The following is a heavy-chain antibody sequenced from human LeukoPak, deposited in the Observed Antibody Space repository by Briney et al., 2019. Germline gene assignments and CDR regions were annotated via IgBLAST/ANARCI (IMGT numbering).Heavy chain of an antibody. CDR2: IYSGGST. Sequence: GGSLRLSCAASGFTVSSKYMSWVRQAPGKGLEWVSVIYSGGSTYYADSVKGRFTISRDNSKNTVYLQMNSLRAEDTAVYYCARDCRASSSDYYPLGYWGQGTLVTVSS. CDR1: GFTVSSKY. CDR3: ARDCRASSSDYYPLGY. D-gene: IGHD3-22*01. J-gene: IGHJ4*02. V-gene: IGHV3-66*01.